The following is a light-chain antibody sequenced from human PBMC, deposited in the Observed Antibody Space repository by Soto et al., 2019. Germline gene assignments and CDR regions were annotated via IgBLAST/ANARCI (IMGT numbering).Light chain of an antibody. CDR3: QQYKSWPYT. Sequence: EIVLTQSPGTLSLSPGERATLSCRASQSVSSSYLAWYQQKPGQAPRLLIYGASSRATGIPDRFSGSGSGTEFTLTISSLQSEDFAVYYCQQYKSWPYTFGLGTKLEIK. V-gene: IGKV3-20*01. J-gene: IGKJ2*01. CDR1: QSVSSSY. CDR2: GAS.